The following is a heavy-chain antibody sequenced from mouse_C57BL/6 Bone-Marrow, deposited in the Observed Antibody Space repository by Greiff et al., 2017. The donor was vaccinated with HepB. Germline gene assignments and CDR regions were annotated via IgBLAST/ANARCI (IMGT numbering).Heavy chain of an antibody. D-gene: IGHD4-1*01. CDR2: ISDGGSYT. J-gene: IGHJ4*01. CDR1: GFTFSSYA. V-gene: IGHV5-4*01. Sequence: EVQGVESGGGLVKPGGSLKLSCAASGFTFSSYAMSWVRQTPEKRLEWVATISDGGSYTYYPDNVKGRFTISSDNAKNNLYLQMSHLKSEDTAMYYCARGGGTGTFAMDYWGQGTSVTVSS. CDR3: ARGGGTGTFAMDY.